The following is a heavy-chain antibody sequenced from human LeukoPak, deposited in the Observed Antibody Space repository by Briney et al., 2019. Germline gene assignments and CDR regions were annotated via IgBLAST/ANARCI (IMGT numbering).Heavy chain of an antibody. Sequence: SETLSPTCTVSGGSISSYYWSWIRQPPGKGLEWIGYIYYSGSTNYNPSLKSRVTISVDTSKNQFSLKLSSVTAADTAVYYCARHVDYGGNRNWFDPWGQGTLVTVSS. CDR2: IYYSGST. D-gene: IGHD4-23*01. CDR1: GGSISSYY. J-gene: IGHJ5*02. V-gene: IGHV4-59*08. CDR3: ARHVDYGGNRNWFDP.